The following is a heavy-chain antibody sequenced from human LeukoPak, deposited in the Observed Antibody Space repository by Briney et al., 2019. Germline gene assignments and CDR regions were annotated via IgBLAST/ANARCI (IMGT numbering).Heavy chain of an antibody. D-gene: IGHD4-17*01. CDR1: GGSISSGSYY. J-gene: IGHJ4*02. CDR2: VFYSGTT. V-gene: IGHV4-39*01. CDR3: ARLDSGDYFFGY. Sequence: PSETLSLTCTVSGGSISSGSYYWGWIRRPPGKGLEWLGTVFYSGTTYYNPSLKSRVTISVDTSKNQFSLGLRSVTAADTAVYYCARLDSGDYFFGYWGQGTLVTVSS.